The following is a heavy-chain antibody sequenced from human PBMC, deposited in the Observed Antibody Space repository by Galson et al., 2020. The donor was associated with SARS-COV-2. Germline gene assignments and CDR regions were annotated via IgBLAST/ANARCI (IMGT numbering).Heavy chain of an antibody. CDR3: ARAMLSGSYYDFVDY. D-gene: IGHD1-26*01. CDR2: ISSSSSYI. Sequence: GGSLRLSCAASGFTFSSYSMNWVRQAPGKGLEWVSSISSSSSYIYYADSVKGRFTISSDNAKNSLYLQMNSLRAEDTAVYYCARAMLSGSYYDFVDYWGQGTLVTVS. CDR1: GFTFSSYS. J-gene: IGHJ4*02. V-gene: IGHV3-21*01.